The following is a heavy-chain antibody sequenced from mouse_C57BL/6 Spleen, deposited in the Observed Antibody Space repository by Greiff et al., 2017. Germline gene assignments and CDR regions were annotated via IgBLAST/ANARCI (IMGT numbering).Heavy chain of an antibody. D-gene: IGHD4-1*02. CDR2: FSSGGSYT. Sequence: EVKLMESGGDLVKPGGSLKLSCAASGFTFSSYGMSWVRRTPHKRLVWVATFSSGGSYTYYPDCVKGRFTIARDNAKNTLYLQMNSPKSEDTAMYYGARRQLGFAYWGQGTLVTVSA. CDR3: ARRQLGFAY. V-gene: IGHV5-6*01. CDR1: GFTFSSYG. J-gene: IGHJ3*01.